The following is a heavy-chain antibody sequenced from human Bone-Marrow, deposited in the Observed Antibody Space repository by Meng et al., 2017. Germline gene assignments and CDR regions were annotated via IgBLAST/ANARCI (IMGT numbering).Heavy chain of an antibody. Sequence: GESLKISCAGSGFTFSSYAMHWVRQAPGKGLEYVSAISSNGGSTYYANSVKGRFTISRDNSKNTLYLQMGSLRAEDMAVYYCARGYCSSTSCYEIFDYWGQGTLVTGSS. CDR2: ISSNGGST. V-gene: IGHV3-64*01. J-gene: IGHJ4*02. D-gene: IGHD2-2*01. CDR1: GFTFSSYA. CDR3: ARGYCSSTSCYEIFDY.